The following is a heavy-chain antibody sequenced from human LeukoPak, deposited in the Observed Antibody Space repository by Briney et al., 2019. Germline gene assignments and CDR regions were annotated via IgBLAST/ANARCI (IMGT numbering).Heavy chain of an antibody. J-gene: IGHJ4*02. CDR1: GMTFSNHW. Sequence: PGGSLRLSCAASGMTFSNHWMHWVRQVLGKGLVWVSLIKTDGRTTIYADSVKGRFTISRDNGKSTLYLQMNSLRAEDTAIYYCTTGPSYGYEWWGQGTVVTVSS. V-gene: IGHV3-74*01. CDR2: IKTDGRTT. D-gene: IGHD3-16*01. CDR3: TTGPSYGYEW.